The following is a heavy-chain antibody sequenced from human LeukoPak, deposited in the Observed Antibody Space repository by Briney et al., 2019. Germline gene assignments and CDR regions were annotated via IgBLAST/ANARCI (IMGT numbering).Heavy chain of an antibody. CDR3: AKDKSTVGATKYYFDY. Sequence: GGSLRLSCAASGFIFSSYAMSWVRQAPGKGLEWVSAISGSGGSTYYADSVKGRFTISRDNSKNTLYLQMNSLRAEDTAVYHCAKDKSTVGATKYYFDYWGQGTLVTVSS. J-gene: IGHJ4*02. CDR1: GFIFSSYA. D-gene: IGHD1-26*01. CDR2: ISGSGGST. V-gene: IGHV3-23*01.